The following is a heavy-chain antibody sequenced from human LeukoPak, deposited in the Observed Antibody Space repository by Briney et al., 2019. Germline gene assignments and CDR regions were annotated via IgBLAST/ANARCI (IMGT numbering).Heavy chain of an antibody. V-gene: IGHV3-23*01. J-gene: IGHJ5*02. Sequence: PGGSLRLSCAASGFTFSNYAMSWVRQAPGKGLEWASTISGSGVSTYYADSVKGRFTISRDNSKNTLYLQMNSLRAEDTAVYYCAKDRIAVAAPYNWFDPWGQGTLVTVSS. CDR3: AKDRIAVAAPYNWFDP. D-gene: IGHD6-13*01. CDR1: GFTFSNYA. CDR2: ISGSGVST.